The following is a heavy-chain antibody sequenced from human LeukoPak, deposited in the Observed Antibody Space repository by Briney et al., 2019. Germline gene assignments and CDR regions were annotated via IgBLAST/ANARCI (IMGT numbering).Heavy chain of an antibody. CDR1: GGSFSGYY. Sequence: SETLSLTCAVYGGSFSGYYWSWIRQPPGKGLEWIGEINHSGSTNYNPSLKSRVTISVDTSKNQFSLKLSSVTAADTAVYYCARGQREGAYYYDSSGYYLDYWGQGTLVTVSS. D-gene: IGHD3-22*01. CDR2: INHSGST. V-gene: IGHV4-34*01. J-gene: IGHJ4*02. CDR3: ARGQREGAYYYDSSGYYLDY.